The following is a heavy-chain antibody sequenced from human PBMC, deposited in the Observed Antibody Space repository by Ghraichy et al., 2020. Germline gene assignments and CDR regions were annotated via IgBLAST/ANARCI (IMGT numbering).Heavy chain of an antibody. Sequence: SVKVSCKASGGTFSSYAISWVRQAPGQGLEWMGGIIPIFGTANYAQKFQGRVTITADESTSTAYMELSSLRSEDTAVYYCARGKLLYPTGYYYYYMDVWGKGTTVTVSS. J-gene: IGHJ6*03. D-gene: IGHD2-2*02. V-gene: IGHV1-69*13. CDR2: IIPIFGTA. CDR3: ARGKLLYPTGYYYYYMDV. CDR1: GGTFSSYA.